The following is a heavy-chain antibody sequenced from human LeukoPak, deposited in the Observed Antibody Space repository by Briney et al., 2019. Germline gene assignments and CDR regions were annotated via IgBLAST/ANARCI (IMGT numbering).Heavy chain of an antibody. Sequence: SGGSLRLSCAASGFTFSNFGMHWVRQAPGKGLEWVAFIRFDGSNKYYADSVRGRFTFSRDNSKNTLYLQMESLRAEDTAVYYCARGYTSGSPYLDFWGQGTLVTVSS. CDR2: IRFDGSNK. CDR3: ARGYTSGSPYLDF. J-gene: IGHJ4*02. CDR1: GFTFSNFG. D-gene: IGHD3-10*01. V-gene: IGHV3-30*02.